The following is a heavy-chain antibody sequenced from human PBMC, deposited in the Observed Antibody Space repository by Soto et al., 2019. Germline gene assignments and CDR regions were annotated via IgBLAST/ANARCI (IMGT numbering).Heavy chain of an antibody. CDR3: AKGRAAAGKASFDY. CDR2: ISGSGGST. V-gene: IGHV3-23*01. J-gene: IGHJ4*02. CDR1: GFTFSSYA. D-gene: IGHD6-13*01. Sequence: GGSLRLSCAASGFTFSSYAMSWVRQAPGKGLEWVSAISGSGGSTYYADSVKGRFTISRDNSKNTLYLQMNSLRAEDTAIYYCAKGRAAAGKASFDYWGQGTLVTVSS.